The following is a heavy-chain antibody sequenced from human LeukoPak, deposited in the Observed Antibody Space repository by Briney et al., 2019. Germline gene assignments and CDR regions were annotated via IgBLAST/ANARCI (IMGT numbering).Heavy chain of an antibody. Sequence: GGSLRLSCAASEFSVGSNYMTWVRQAPGKGLEWVSLIYSGGSTYYADSVKGRFTISRDNSKNTLYLQMNSLRAEDTAVYYCAKGLSGSGSYEGWGQGTLVTVSS. CDR1: EFSVGSNY. D-gene: IGHD3-10*01. J-gene: IGHJ4*02. CDR3: AKGLSGSGSYEG. V-gene: IGHV3-53*01. CDR2: IYSGGST.